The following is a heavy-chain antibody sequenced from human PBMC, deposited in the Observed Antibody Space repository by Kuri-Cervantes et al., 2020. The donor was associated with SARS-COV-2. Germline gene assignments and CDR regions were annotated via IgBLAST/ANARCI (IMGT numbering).Heavy chain of an antibody. J-gene: IGHJ4*02. V-gene: IGHV3-15*01. CDR3: ARDVPFDY. Sequence: GESLKISCAASGFTFSNAWMSWVRQAPGKGLEWVGRIKSKTDGGTTDYAAPVKGRFTISRDDSKNTLYLQMNSLRAEDTAVYYCARDVPFDYWGQGTLVTVSS. CDR2: IKSKTDGGTT. CDR1: GFTFSNAW.